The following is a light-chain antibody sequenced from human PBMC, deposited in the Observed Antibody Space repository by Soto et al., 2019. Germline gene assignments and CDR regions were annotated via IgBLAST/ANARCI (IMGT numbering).Light chain of an antibody. V-gene: IGKV3-15*01. Sequence: EIVMTQSPATLSVSPGERATLSCRASQSVSSNLAWYQQKPGQAPRLLIYGASTRATGIPARFSGSGSGTEFTLNISSLQSEDFAVYYCQQYNNWPYTFGQGTKLE. J-gene: IGKJ2*01. CDR3: QQYNNWPYT. CDR2: GAS. CDR1: QSVSSN.